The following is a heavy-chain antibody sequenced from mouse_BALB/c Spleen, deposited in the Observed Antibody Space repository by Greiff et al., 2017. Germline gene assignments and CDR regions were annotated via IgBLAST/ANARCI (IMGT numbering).Heavy chain of an antibody. CDR1: GFTFSDFY. V-gene: IGHV7-1*02. CDR3: ARYSYYYGSSLYAMDD. Sequence: EVQVVESGGGLVQPGGSLRLSCATSGFTFSDFYMEWVRQPPGKRLEWIAASRNKANDYTTEYSASVKGRFIVSRDTSHSILYLQMNALRAEDTAIYYCARYSYYYGSSLYAMDDWGQGTSVTVSS. J-gene: IGHJ4*01. CDR2: SRNKANDYTT. D-gene: IGHD1-1*01.